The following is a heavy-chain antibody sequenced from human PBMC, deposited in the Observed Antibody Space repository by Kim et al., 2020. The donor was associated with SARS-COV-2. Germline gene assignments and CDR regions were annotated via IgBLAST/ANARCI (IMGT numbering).Heavy chain of an antibody. CDR3: TTEEVNSAGYYYYGMDV. CDR2: IKSKTDGGTT. V-gene: IGHV3-15*01. J-gene: IGHJ6*02. CDR1: GFTFSNAW. D-gene: IGHD2-21*01. Sequence: GGSLRLSCAASGFTFSNAWMSWVRQAPGKGLEWVGRIKSKTDGGTTDYAAPVKGRFTISRDDSKNTLYLQMNSLKTEDTAVYYCTTEEVNSAGYYYYGMDVWGQGTTVTVSS.